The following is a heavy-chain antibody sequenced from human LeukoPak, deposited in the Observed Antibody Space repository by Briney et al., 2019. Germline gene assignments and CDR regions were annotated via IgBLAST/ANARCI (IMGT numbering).Heavy chain of an antibody. J-gene: IGHJ4*02. CDR2: ISGSGGST. D-gene: IGHD2-2*01. CDR3: AKDPRYCSSTSCYEDY. Sequence: GGSLRLSCAASGFTFSSYAMSWVRQAPGKGLEWVSAISGSGGSTYYADSVKGRFTISRDNSKNTLYLQMNSLRAEDTAVYYCAKDPRYCSSTSCYEDYWGQGTLVTVSS. CDR1: GFTFSSYA. V-gene: IGHV3-23*01.